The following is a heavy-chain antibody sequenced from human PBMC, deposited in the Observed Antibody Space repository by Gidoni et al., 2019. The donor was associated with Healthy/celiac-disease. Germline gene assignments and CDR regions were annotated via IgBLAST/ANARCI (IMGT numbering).Heavy chain of an antibody. CDR3: ARVDYDYIWGSYRPHYFDY. D-gene: IGHD3-16*02. V-gene: IGHV4-31*03. CDR2: IYYSGST. CDR1: GGSLSSGGYY. Sequence: QVQLQESGPGLVKPSQTLSLTCTVSGGSLSSGGYYWSWIRQHPGKGLEWIGYIYYSGSTYYNPSLKSRVTISVDTSKNQFSLKLSSVTAADTAVYYCARVDYDYIWGSYRPHYFDYWGQGTLVTVSS. J-gene: IGHJ4*02.